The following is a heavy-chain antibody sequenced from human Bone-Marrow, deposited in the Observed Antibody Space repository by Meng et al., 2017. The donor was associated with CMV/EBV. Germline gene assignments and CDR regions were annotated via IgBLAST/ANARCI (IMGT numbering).Heavy chain of an antibody. CDR3: ARDCVSLTGTTFGEFDY. Sequence: YTFTSSGSSWVRQAPGQGLEWMGWISAYNGNTNYAQKLQGRVTMTIDTSTSTAYMELRSLRSDDTAVYYCARDCVSLTGTTFGEFDYWGQGTLVTVSS. CDR1: YTFTSSG. J-gene: IGHJ4*02. V-gene: IGHV1-18*01. D-gene: IGHD1-7*01. CDR2: ISAYNGNT.